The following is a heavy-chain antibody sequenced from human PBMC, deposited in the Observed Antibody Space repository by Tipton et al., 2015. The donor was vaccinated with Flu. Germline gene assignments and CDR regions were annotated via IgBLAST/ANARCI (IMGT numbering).Heavy chain of an antibody. D-gene: IGHD3-22*01. CDR1: GDSITSGNYY. Sequence: CSVSGDSITSGNYYWSWVRQHPGKGLEWIGYISHNGITYYNPSLKSRLTISVDTSKNQFSLRLSSVTAADTAVYYCARSPPTDYYYDSGNYFYEYYFDYWGQGTLVTVSS. CDR2: ISHNGIT. V-gene: IGHV4-31*03. J-gene: IGHJ4*02. CDR3: ARSPPTDYYYDSGNYFYEYYFDY.